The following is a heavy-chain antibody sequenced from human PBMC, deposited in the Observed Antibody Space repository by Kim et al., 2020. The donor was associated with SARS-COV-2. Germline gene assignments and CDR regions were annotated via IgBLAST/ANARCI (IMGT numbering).Heavy chain of an antibody. CDR1: IGSLSGHY. Sequence: SETLSLTCAVYIGSLSGHYWSWIRQSPGKGPEWIGEIHQNGRTNYNPSLKSRVTISMDTSKNQFSLKVNSMTAADTGFYYCARGSAGVVPAPILGLGPHYDYFIMDVWGHGTTVTVSS. CDR3: ARGSAGVVPAPILGLGPHYDYFIMDV. CDR2: IHQNGRT. V-gene: IGHV4-34*01. J-gene: IGHJ6*03. D-gene: IGHD2-2*02.